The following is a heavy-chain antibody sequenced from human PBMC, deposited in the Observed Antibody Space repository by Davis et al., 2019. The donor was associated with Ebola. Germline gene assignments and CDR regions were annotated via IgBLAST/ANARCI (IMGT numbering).Heavy chain of an antibody. D-gene: IGHD2-2*01. V-gene: IGHV3-74*01. J-gene: IGHJ6*02. CDR3: AKVIVPAAPYYYYYYGMDV. CDR1: GFTFSSYW. Sequence: GESLKISCAASGFTFSSYWMHWVRQAPGKGLVWVSRINSDGSSTSYADSVKGRFTISRDNAKNTLYLQMNSLRAEDTAVYYCAKVIVPAAPYYYYYYGMDVWGQGTTVTVSS. CDR2: INSDGSST.